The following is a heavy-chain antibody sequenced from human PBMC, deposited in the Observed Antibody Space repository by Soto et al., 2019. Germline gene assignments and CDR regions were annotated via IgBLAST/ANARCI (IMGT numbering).Heavy chain of an antibody. D-gene: IGHD3-10*01. V-gene: IGHV3-30*18. CDR3: AKDRMGAGVRGYFDY. CDR1: GFTFSSYG. J-gene: IGHJ4*02. Sequence: QVQLVESGGGVVQPGKSLRLSCAGSGFTFSSYGMDWVRQAPGKGLEWVALISYDGSNKYYADSVKGRFTISRDNSKNTLYLQMSSLRADDTAVYYCAKDRMGAGVRGYFDYWGQGTLVTVSS. CDR2: ISYDGSNK.